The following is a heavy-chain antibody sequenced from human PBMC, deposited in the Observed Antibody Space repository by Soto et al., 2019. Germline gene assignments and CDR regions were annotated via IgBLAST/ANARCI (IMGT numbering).Heavy chain of an antibody. V-gene: IGHV4-4*02. CDR1: VCSISSSNW. J-gene: IGHJ3*02. CDR3: AIRVVVASGTAFDI. D-gene: IGHD2-15*01. Sequence: PSETLSLTCAFSVCSISSSNWWRWVRQPPGKGLEWIGEIYHSGSTNYNPSLKSRVTISVDKSKNQFSLKLSSVTAADTAVYYCAIRVVVASGTAFDIWGQGTMVSVS. CDR2: IYHSGST.